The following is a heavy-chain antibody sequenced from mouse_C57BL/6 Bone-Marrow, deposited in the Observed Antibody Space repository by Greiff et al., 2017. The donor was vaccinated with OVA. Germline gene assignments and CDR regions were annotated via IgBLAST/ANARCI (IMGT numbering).Heavy chain of an antibody. CDR3: ARWGYYGSPYYFDY. J-gene: IGHJ2*01. CDR2: IRNKANGYTT. Sequence: VQLKESGGGLVQPGGSLSLSCAASGFTFTDYYMSWVRQPPGKALEWLGFIRNKANGYTTEYSASVKGRFTISRDNSQSILYLQMNALRAEDSATYYCARWGYYGSPYYFDYWGQGTTLTVSS. CDR1: GFTFTDYY. D-gene: IGHD1-1*01. V-gene: IGHV7-3*01.